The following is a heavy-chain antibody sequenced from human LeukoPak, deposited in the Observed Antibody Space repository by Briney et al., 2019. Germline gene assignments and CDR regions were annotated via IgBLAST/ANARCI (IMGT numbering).Heavy chain of an antibody. CDR2: IYTSGST. V-gene: IGHV4-61*02. Sequence: SETLSLTFTVSGGCISSGSYYWSWSRQPAGKGLEWIGRIYTSGSTNYNPSLKSRVTISVDTSKNQFSLKLSSVTAADTAVYYCARDYYGSGSYYYNWFDPWGQGTLVTVSS. D-gene: IGHD3-10*01. CDR3: ARDYYGSGSYYYNWFDP. CDR1: GGCISSGSYY. J-gene: IGHJ5*02.